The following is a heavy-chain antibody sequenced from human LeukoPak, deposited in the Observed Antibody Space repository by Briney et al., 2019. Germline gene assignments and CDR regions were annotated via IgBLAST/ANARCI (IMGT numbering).Heavy chain of an antibody. CDR2: INHSGST. V-gene: IGHV4-34*01. CDR1: GGSFSGYY. CDR3: ARVAAGGYYYYGMDV. Sequence: SETLSLTCAVYGGSFSGYYWSWIRQPPGKGLKWIGEINHSGSTNYNPSLKSRVTISVDTSKNQFSLKLSSVTAADTAVYYCARVAAGGYYYYGMDVWGQGTTVTVSS. J-gene: IGHJ6*02. D-gene: IGHD3-16*01.